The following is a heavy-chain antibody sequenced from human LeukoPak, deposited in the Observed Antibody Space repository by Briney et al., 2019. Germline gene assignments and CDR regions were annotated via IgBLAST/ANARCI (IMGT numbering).Heavy chain of an antibody. D-gene: IGHD2-21*02. J-gene: IGHJ2*01. CDR1: GGSISSYY. V-gene: IGHV4-34*01. CDR3: ARAANCGGACYSLAYFDL. Sequence: TSETLSPTCTASGGSISSYYWSWIRQPAGKGLEWIGEINHSGSTNYNPSLKSRVTISVDTSKNQFSLKLSSVTAADTAVYYCARAANCGGACYSLAYFDLWGRGTLVTVSS. CDR2: INHSGST.